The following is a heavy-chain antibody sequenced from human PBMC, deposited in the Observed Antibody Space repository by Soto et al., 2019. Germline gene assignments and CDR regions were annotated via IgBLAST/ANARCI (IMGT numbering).Heavy chain of an antibody. V-gene: IGHV4-39*01. CDR2: IYYSGST. D-gene: IGHD2-15*01. CDR3: ARPSDFHCSGGSCYVDAFDI. Sequence: SETLSLTCTVSGGSISSSSYYWGWIRQPPGKGLEWIGSIYYSGSTYYNPSLKSRVTISVDTSKNQFSLKLSSVTAADTAVYYCARPSDFHCSGGSCYVDAFDIWGQGTMVTVSS. J-gene: IGHJ3*02. CDR1: GGSISSSSYY.